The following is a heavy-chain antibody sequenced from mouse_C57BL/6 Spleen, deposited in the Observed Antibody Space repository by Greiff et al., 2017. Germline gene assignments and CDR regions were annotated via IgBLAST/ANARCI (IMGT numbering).Heavy chain of an antibody. CDR2: IWSGGST. CDR3: ARNSHGYYVDYFDY. CDR1: GFSLTSYG. J-gene: IGHJ2*01. D-gene: IGHD2-3*01. V-gene: IGHV2-2*01. Sequence: VKLQESGPGLVQPSQSLSITCTVSGFSLTSYGVHWVRQSPGKGLGWLGVIWSGGSTDYNAAFISRLSISKDNSKSQVFFKMNSLQADDTAIYYCARNSHGYYVDYFDYWGQGTTLTVSS.